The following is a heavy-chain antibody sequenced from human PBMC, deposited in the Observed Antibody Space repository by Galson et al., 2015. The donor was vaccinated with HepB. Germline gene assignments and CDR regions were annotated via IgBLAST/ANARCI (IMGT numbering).Heavy chain of an antibody. J-gene: IGHJ3*02. D-gene: IGHD5-12*01. CDR2: IGTSAFTI. V-gene: IGHV3-11*01. Sequence: SLRLSCAASGFTLSNYYMTWIRQAPGGGLEWVSYIGTSAFTIYYADSVRGRSTISRDNAENTLYLQMNSLRAEDTALYYCARDLSGSDDAFDIWGQGTMVTVSS. CDR3: ARDLSGSDDAFDI. CDR1: GFTLSNYY.